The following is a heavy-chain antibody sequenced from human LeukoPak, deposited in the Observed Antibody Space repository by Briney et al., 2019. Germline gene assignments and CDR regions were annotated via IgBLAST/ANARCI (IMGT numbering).Heavy chain of an antibody. CDR3: PRSPGLDLMYYYYVDV. Sequence: GGSLRLSCAASGFTFSSYTMHWVRQAPGKGLEYVSTINSNGGSTNYANSVKGRFTISRDNSKNTLYLQMGSLRGEDMAVYFCPRSPGLDLMYYYYVDVWGKGTTVTVSS. D-gene: IGHD3-16*01. J-gene: IGHJ6*03. CDR1: GFTFSSYT. V-gene: IGHV3-64*01. CDR2: INSNGGST.